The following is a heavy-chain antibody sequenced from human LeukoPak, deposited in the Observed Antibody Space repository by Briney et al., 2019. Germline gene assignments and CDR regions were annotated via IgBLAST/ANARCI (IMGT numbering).Heavy chain of an antibody. CDR2: ISYDGSNK. CDR3: AKDPVRYCSSTSCLFNWFDP. D-gene: IGHD2-2*01. J-gene: IGHJ5*02. V-gene: IGHV3-30*18. Sequence: PGRSLRLSCAASGFTFSSYGMHWVRQAPGKGLEWVAVISYDGSNKYYADSVKGRFTISRDNSKNTLYLQMNSRRAEDTAVYYCAKDPVRYCSSTSCLFNWFDPWGQGTLVTVSS. CDR1: GFTFSSYG.